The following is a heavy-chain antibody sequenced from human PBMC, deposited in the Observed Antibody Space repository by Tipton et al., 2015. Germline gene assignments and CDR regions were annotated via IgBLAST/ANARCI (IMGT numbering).Heavy chain of an antibody. D-gene: IGHD3-9*01. CDR1: GDSINRYY. J-gene: IGHJ4*02. CDR3: ACQDYDILTRDYQTVDY. CDR2: IYYTGST. V-gene: IGHV4-59*08. Sequence: TLSLTCSVSGDSINRYYWSWIRQPPGKGLECIGYIYYTGSTHYNPSLKSRVTISVDTSKNQFSLRVRSVTAADTAVYYCACQDYDILTRDYQTVDYWGQGTLVTVSS.